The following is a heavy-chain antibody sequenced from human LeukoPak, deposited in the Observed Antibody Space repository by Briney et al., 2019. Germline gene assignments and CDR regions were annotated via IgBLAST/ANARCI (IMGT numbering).Heavy chain of an antibody. CDR2: ISSSSSTI. J-gene: IGHJ4*02. Sequence: GGSLRLSCAASGFTFSSHSMNWVRQAPGKGLEWVSYISSSSSTIYYADSVKGRFTISRDNAKNSLYLQMNSLRDEDTAVYYCARTPYSSSWYLFDYWGQGTLVTVSS. CDR3: ARTPYSSSWYLFDY. CDR1: GFTFSSHS. V-gene: IGHV3-48*02. D-gene: IGHD6-13*01.